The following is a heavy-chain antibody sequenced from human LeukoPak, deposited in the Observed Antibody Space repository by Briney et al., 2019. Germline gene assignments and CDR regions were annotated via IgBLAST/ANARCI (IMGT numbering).Heavy chain of an antibody. D-gene: IGHD2-2*01. V-gene: IGHV3-23*01. Sequence: GGSLRLSCAASAFTLGSYSMSWVRQAPGKGLEWVSAISGGGGTTYYADSLKGRFTISRDNSKNTLYLQMNSLRAEDTAIYYCAKWRVYCTSTSCPHDGFDIWGQGTMVTVSS. CDR3: AKWRVYCTSTSCPHDGFDI. CDR1: AFTLGSYS. J-gene: IGHJ3*02. CDR2: ISGGGGTT.